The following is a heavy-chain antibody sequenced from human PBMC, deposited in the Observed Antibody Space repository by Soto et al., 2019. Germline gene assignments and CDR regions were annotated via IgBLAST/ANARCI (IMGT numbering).Heavy chain of an antibody. CDR3: ARDGGSYSYRSPIHWYFDL. CDR1: GFTFSSYG. CDR2: IWDDGSNK. V-gene: IGHV3-33*01. Sequence: GGSLRLSCAASGFTFSSYGMHWVRQAPGKGLEWVAVIWDDGSNKYYADSVKGRFTISRDNSKNTLYLQMNSLRAEDTAVYYCARDGGSYSYRSPIHWYFDLWGRGTLVTVSS. J-gene: IGHJ2*01. D-gene: IGHD5-18*01.